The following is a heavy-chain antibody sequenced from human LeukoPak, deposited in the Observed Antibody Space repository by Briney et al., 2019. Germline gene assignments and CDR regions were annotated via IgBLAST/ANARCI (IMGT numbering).Heavy chain of an antibody. D-gene: IGHD4-17*01. CDR1: GGTFSSYA. V-gene: IGHV1-69*04. CDR3: ARYAGDYYGMDV. CDR2: TIPIFGIA. J-gene: IGHJ6*02. Sequence: SVKVSCKASGGTFSSYAISWVRQAPGQGLEWMGRTIPIFGIANYAQKFQGRVTITADKSTSTAYMELSSLRSEDTAVYYCARYAGDYYGMDVWGQGTTVTVSS.